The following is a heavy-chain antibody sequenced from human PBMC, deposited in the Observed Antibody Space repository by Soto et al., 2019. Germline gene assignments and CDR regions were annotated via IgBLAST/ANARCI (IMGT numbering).Heavy chain of an antibody. J-gene: IGHJ6*02. CDR3: AREGFWSGYYWGMDV. V-gene: IGHV4-61*01. Sequence: SETLSLTCTVSGGSISSSSYYWGWIRQPPGKGLEWIVYIYYSGSTNYNPSLKSRVTISVDTSKNQFSLKLSSVTAADTAVYYCAREGFWSGYYWGMDVWGQGTTVTVSS. CDR1: GGSISSSSYY. CDR2: IYYSGST. D-gene: IGHD3-3*01.